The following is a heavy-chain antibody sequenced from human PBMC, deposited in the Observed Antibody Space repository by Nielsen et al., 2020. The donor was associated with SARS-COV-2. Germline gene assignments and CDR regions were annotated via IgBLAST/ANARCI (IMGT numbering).Heavy chain of an antibody. CDR3: ASALGYCTNGVCSPSYRYYYYYGMDV. D-gene: IGHD2-8*01. J-gene: IGHJ6*02. V-gene: IGHV5-10-1*01. Sequence: LRLSCKGSGYSFTSYWISWVRQMPGKGLEWMGRIDPSDSYTNYSPSFQGHVTISADKSISTAYLQWSSLKASDTAMYYCASALGYCTNGVCSPSYRYYYYYGMDVWGQGTTVTVSS. CDR2: IDPSDSYT. CDR1: GYSFTSYW.